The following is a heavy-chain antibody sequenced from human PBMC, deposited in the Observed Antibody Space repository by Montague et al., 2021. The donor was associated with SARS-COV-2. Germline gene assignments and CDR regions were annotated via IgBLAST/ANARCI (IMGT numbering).Heavy chain of an antibody. J-gene: IGHJ6*02. V-gene: IGHV4-39*07. CDR1: GGSISSSSYY. CDR3: ASVGRQRRVRLSGMDV. Sequence: SETLSLTCTVSGGSISSSSYYWGWIRQRPGKGLEWIGSIYYSGGTYYNPSLKSRVTISVDTTKNQFSLKPSSVTAADTSVHSGASVGRQRRVRLSGMDVWGQGTTVTVSS. D-gene: IGHD6-13*01. CDR2: IYYSGGT.